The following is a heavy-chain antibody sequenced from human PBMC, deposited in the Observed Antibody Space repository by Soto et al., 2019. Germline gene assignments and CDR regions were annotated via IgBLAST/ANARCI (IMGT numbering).Heavy chain of an antibody. D-gene: IGHD3-22*01. CDR3: ARDEDYYDSSGNKQNN. CDR2: ISAYNGNT. J-gene: IGHJ4*02. V-gene: IGHV1-18*01. CDR1: GYTFTGYG. Sequence: GASVKVSCKASGYTFTGYGINWVRQAPGQGLEWMGWISAYNGNTNYPQKLQGRVTMTTDTSTRTAYMELRSLRSDDTAVYYCARDEDYYDSSGNKQNNWGQGTLVTVSS.